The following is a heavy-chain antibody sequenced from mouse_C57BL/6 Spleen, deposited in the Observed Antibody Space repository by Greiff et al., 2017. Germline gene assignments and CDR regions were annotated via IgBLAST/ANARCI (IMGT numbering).Heavy chain of an antibody. Sequence: VKLQESGAELVRPGASVTLSCKASGYTFTDYEMHWVKQTPVHGLEWIGAIDPETGGTAYNQKFKGKAILTADKSSSTAYMELRSLTSEDSAVYYCTRSLDWGQGTLVTVSA. J-gene: IGHJ3*01. V-gene: IGHV1-15*01. CDR1: GYTFTDYE. CDR3: TRSLD. CDR2: IDPETGGT.